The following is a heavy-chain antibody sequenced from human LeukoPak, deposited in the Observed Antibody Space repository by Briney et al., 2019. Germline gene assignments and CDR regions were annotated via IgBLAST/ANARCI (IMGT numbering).Heavy chain of an antibody. CDR1: GFTFVDYA. J-gene: IGHJ4*02. V-gene: IGHV3-9*03. D-gene: IGHD2-15*01. CDR2: ISWNSGSI. CDR3: AKDVSLGYCSGGSCSVNFDY. Sequence: PGRSLRLSCAASGFTFVDYAMHWVRQAPGKGLEWVPGISWNSGSIAYAYSVKGRFTISRDNAKSSLCLQMNSLRPEEMALYYCAKDVSLGYCSGGSCSVNFDYWGRGTLVTVSS.